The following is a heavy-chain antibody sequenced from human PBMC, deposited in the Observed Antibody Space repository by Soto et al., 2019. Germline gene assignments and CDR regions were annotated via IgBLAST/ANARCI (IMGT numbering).Heavy chain of an antibody. Sequence: GGSLRLSCAASRFTFSSYSMNWVRQAPGKGLEWVSSISSSSSYIYYADSVKGRFTISRDNAKNSLYLQMNSLRAEDTAVYYCARDLAWFGESVNWFDPWGQGTLVTVSS. CDR1: RFTFSSYS. CDR3: ARDLAWFGESVNWFDP. CDR2: ISSSSSYI. D-gene: IGHD3-10*01. J-gene: IGHJ5*02. V-gene: IGHV3-21*01.